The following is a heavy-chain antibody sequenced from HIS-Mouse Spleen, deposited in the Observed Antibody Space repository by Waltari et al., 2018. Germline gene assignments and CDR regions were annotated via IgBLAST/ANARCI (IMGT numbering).Heavy chain of an antibody. CDR1: GYTFTGYY. V-gene: IGHV1-2*02. CDR3: ARDSIAVMDV. D-gene: IGHD6-19*01. CDR2: INPNRGGT. J-gene: IGHJ6*02. Sequence: QVQLVQSGAEVKKPGASVKVSCKASGYTFTGYYMHWVRQAPGQGQEWMGWINPNRGGTKYEQKFQGRVTMTRDTSISTAYMELSRLRSDDTAVYYCARDSIAVMDVWGQGTTVTVSS.